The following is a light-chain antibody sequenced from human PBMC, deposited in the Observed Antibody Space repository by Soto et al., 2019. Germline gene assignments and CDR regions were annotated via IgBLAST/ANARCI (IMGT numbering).Light chain of an antibody. J-gene: IGKJ4*01. CDR1: QTISSY. CDR3: QQRSALPHT. Sequence: EIVVTQSPATLSLSPGERATLSCRASQTISSYLAWYQQKPGQTPRLLIYDASNRATGIPARFSGSGSGTDFTLTISSLEPEDFAVYYCQQRSALPHTFGGGTKVEIK. CDR2: DAS. V-gene: IGKV3-11*01.